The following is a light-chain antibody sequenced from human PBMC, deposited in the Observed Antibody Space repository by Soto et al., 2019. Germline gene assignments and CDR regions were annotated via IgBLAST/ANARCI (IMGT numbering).Light chain of an antibody. J-gene: IGLJ3*02. CDR1: SSDVDGYNY. Sequence: QSALTQPASVSGSPGQSITISCTGTSSDVDGYNYVSWYQQHPGKAPKLMIYDVTNRPSGVSNRFSGSKSGNTASLTISGLQAEDEADYYCSSYTSSSTPLVFGGGTKLTVL. CDR3: SSYTSSSTPLV. V-gene: IGLV2-14*01. CDR2: DVT.